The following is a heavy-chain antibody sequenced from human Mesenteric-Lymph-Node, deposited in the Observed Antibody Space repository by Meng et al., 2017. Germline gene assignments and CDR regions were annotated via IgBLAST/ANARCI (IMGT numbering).Heavy chain of an antibody. J-gene: IGHJ4*02. Sequence: VQLHESGPGLVTPSDTLSLTCAVSGYSISSSNWWGWIRQPPGKGLEWIGYIYYSGSTYYNPSLKSRVTMLVDTSKNQFSLKLSSVTAVDTAVSYCARVGQWLPIDYWGQGTLVTVSS. CDR1: GYSISSSNW. V-gene: IGHV4-28*03. D-gene: IGHD6-19*01. CDR2: IYYSGST. CDR3: ARVGQWLPIDY.